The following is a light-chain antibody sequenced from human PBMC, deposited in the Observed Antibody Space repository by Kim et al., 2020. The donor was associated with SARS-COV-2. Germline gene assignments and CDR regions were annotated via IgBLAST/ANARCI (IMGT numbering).Light chain of an antibody. CDR1: QSVSSSD. CDR3: QQYGSSPPTWT. J-gene: IGKJ1*01. V-gene: IGKV3-20*01. Sequence: EIVLTQSPGTLSLSPGERATLSCRASQSVSSSDLAWYQQKPGQAPRLLIYGASSRVTGIPDRFSGSGSGTDFTLTVSRLEPEDFAVYYCQQYGSSPPTWTFGQGTKVDIK. CDR2: GAS.